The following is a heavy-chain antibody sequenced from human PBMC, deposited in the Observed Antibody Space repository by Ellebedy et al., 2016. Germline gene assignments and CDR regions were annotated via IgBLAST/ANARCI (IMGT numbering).Heavy chain of an antibody. CDR1: GYTFTSYY. V-gene: IGHV1-46*01. CDR3: AREQSAFWSGGVIVKSSYLDY. CDR2: INPSGGST. J-gene: IGHJ4*02. Sequence: ASVKVSXXASGYTFTSYYMHWVRQAPGQGLEWMGIINPSGGSTSYAQKFQGRVTMTRDTSTSTVYMELSSLRSEDTAVYYCAREQSAFWSGGVIVKSSYLDYWGQGTLVTVSS. D-gene: IGHD3-16*02.